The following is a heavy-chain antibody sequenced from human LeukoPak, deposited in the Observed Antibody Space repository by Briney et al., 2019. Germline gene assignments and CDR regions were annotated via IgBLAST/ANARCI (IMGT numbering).Heavy chain of an antibody. CDR3: ARDWGTYFDD. Sequence: PSETLSLTCNVSGGSISSGGSRWSWIRQHPGKGLEWIGYIYYSGSTYYNPSLESRLTMSVDTSKNQFSLHLTSVTAADTAVYYCARDWGTYFDDWGQGTLDTVSS. V-gene: IGHV4-31*03. D-gene: IGHD7-27*01. CDR1: GGSISSGGSR. J-gene: IGHJ4*02. CDR2: IYYSGST.